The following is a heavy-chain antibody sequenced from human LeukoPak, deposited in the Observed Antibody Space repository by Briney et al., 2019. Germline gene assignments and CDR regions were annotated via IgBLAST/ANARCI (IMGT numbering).Heavy chain of an antibody. Sequence: GASVKVSCKASGYTFTSSAMQWVRQARGQRLEWIGWIVVGSGNTNYAQKFQERVTITRDMSTSTAYMELSSLRSEDTAVYYCARGGAVAASDYWGQGTLVTVSS. J-gene: IGHJ4*02. D-gene: IGHD6-19*01. CDR1: GYTFTSSA. CDR3: ARGGAVAASDY. V-gene: IGHV1-58*02. CDR2: IVVGSGNT.